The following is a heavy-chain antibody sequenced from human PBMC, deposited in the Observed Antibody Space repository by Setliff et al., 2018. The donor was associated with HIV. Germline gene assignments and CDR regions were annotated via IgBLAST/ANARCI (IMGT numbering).Heavy chain of an antibody. V-gene: IGHV3-66*02. CDR1: GFSVTNNY. CDR2: IYGGGAT. D-gene: IGHD2-15*01. J-gene: IGHJ5*02. Sequence: PGGSLRLSCVASGFSVTNNYINWVRQAPGKGLEWVSVIYGGGATSYADSVKGRFNISRDSSNNTVYLQMNSLRTEDTAMYFCARSGGDCSGISCYSLWFDPWGHGTLVTVSS. CDR3: ARSGGDCSGISCYSLWFDP.